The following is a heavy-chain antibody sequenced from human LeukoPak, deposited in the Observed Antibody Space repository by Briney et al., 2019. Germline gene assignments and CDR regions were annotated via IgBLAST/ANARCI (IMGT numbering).Heavy chain of an antibody. CDR2: ISGSGGST. D-gene: IGHD2-2*01. V-gene: IGHV3-23*01. CDR3: AKGASYCSSTSCRRNLYYYYYGMDV. J-gene: IGHJ6*02. CDR1: GFTFSSYA. Sequence: GSLRLSCAASGFTFSSYAMSWVRQAPGKGLEWVSAISGSGGSTYYADSVKGRFTISRDNSKNTLYLQMNSLRAEDTAVYYCAKGASYCSSTSCRRNLYYYYYGMDVWGQGTTVTVSS.